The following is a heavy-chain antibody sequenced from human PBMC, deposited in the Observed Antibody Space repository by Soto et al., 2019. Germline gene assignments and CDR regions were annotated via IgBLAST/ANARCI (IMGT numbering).Heavy chain of an antibody. CDR3: AKEDSSGSYSLDY. CDR1: GFTLSGYG. D-gene: IGHD1-26*01. CDR2: ISYYGDNE. J-gene: IGHJ4*02. Sequence: GGSLRLSCEASGFTLSGYGMHWVRQAPGKGLEWVAVISYYGDNEYYEDSVKGRFTISRDNSKNTLYLQMNSLRIEDTAVYFCAKEDSSGSYSLDYWGQGTQVTVSS. V-gene: IGHV3-30*18.